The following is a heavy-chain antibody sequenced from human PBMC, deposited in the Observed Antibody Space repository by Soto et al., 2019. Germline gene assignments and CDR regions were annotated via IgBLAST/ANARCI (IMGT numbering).Heavy chain of an antibody. J-gene: IGHJ4*02. CDR1: GFTFSSYG. CDR3: AQGSGPAGSDY. Sequence: QVQLVESGGGVVQPGRSLRLSCAASGFTFSSYGMHWVRQAPGKGLEWGAVISYDGSNKYYADSVKGRFTISRDNSKSSLDLQISSLRAEDTAVYYCAQGSGPAGSDYGGQGTLVVVSS. CDR2: ISYDGSNK. D-gene: IGHD6-13*01. V-gene: IGHV3-30*18.